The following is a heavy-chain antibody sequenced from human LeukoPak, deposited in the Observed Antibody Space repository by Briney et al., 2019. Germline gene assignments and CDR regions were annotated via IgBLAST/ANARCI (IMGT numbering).Heavy chain of an antibody. V-gene: IGHV1-69*13. Sequence: ASVKVSCKASGGTFSSYAISWVRQAPGQGLEWMGGIIPIFGTANYAQKFQGRVTITADESTSTAYMELSSLRSEDTAVYYCARERIMGADAFDIWGQGTMVTVSS. CDR1: GGTFSSYA. J-gene: IGHJ3*02. D-gene: IGHD1-26*01. CDR2: IIPIFGTA. CDR3: ARERIMGADAFDI.